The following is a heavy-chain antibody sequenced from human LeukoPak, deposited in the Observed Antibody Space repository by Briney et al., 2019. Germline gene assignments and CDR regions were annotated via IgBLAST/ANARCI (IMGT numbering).Heavy chain of an antibody. CDR3: ARRTGSYYDSSGYLDY. Sequence: PGGSLRLSCSASGFTFSSYAMHWVRQAPGKGLEYVSAISSNGGSTYYADSVKGRFTISRDNSKNTLYLQMSSLRAEDTAVYYCARRTGSYYDSSGYLDYWGQGTLVTVSS. CDR1: GFTFSSYA. CDR2: ISSNGGST. V-gene: IGHV3-64D*06. D-gene: IGHD3-22*01. J-gene: IGHJ4*02.